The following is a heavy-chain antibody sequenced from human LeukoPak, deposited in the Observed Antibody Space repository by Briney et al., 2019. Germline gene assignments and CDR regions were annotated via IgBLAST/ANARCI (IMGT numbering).Heavy chain of an antibody. CDR3: ASSSGVPGPNWFDP. V-gene: IGHV4-34*01. J-gene: IGHJ5*02. CDR2: IDHSGNT. D-gene: IGHD3-10*01. Sequence: SETLSLTCAVYIGSFSGYHWSWIRQPPGRGLEWIGEIDHSGNTKYNPSLKSRVTISVDTSKNQFSLKLSSVTAADTAVYYCASSSGVPGPNWFDPWGQGTLVTVSS. CDR1: IGSFSGYH.